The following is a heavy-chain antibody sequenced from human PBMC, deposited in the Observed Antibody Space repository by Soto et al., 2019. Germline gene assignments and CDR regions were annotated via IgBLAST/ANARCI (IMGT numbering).Heavy chain of an antibody. Sequence: ASVKVSCKASGYTFTSYALTWVRQAPGQRLEWMGWISPYNGNTHYAQKFQGRVTMTIDTSTSTAYMELRSLTYDDTAMYYCAREWDYYASRTYSNWFDPWGQGTLVTVSS. D-gene: IGHD3-10*01. CDR1: GYTFTSYA. CDR3: AREWDYYASRTYSNWFDP. CDR2: ISPYNGNT. V-gene: IGHV1-18*01. J-gene: IGHJ5*02.